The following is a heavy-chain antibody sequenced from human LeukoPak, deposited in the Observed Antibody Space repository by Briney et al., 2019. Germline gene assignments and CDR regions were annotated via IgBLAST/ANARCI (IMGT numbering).Heavy chain of an antibody. V-gene: IGHV3-30*18. CDR1: GFTFSSYG. CDR2: ISYDGTNK. J-gene: IGHJ4*02. CDR3: AKDVDPGYSYGNPDY. D-gene: IGHD5-18*01. Sequence: PGGSLRLSCAASGFTFSSYGMHWVRQAPGKGLEWVAVISYDGTNKYYADSVKGRFTISRDNSKNTLYLQMNSLRAEDTAVYYCAKDVDPGYSYGNPDYWGQGTLVTVS.